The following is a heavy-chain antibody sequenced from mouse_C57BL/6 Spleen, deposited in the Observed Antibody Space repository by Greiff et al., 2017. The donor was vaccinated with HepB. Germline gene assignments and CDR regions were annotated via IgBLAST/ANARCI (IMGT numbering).Heavy chain of an antibody. J-gene: IGHJ4*01. CDR1: GFNIKDYY. D-gene: IGHD1-1*01. V-gene: IGHV14-2*01. CDR3: ARGFYGSSYGYYAMDY. CDR2: IDPEDGET. Sequence: EVQLQQSGAELVRPGASVTLSCKASGFNIKDYYMHWVKQRTEQGLEWIGRIDPEDGETKYAPKFQGKATITADTSSNTAYLQLSSLTSEDTAVYYCARGFYGSSYGYYAMDYWGQGTSVTVSS.